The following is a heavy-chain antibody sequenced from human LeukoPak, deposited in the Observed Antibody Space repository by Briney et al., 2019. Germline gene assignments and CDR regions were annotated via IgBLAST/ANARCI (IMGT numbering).Heavy chain of an antibody. CDR2: ISSGSGYI. Sequence: GGSLRLSCAASGFTFDDYGMSWVRQAPGKGLEWVSYISSGSGYIYYADSVKGRFTISRDNAKNSLYLQMNSLRAEDTAVYYCARDKGSGSFLNWFDPWGQGTLVTVSS. CDR3: ARDKGSGSFLNWFDP. CDR1: GFTFDDYG. D-gene: IGHD3-10*01. J-gene: IGHJ5*02. V-gene: IGHV3-21*01.